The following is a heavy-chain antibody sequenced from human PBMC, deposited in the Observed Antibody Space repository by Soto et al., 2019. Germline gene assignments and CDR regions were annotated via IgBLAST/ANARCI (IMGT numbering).Heavy chain of an antibody. CDR1: GGSISTGGYY. Sequence: QVQLQESGPGLVKSSQTLSLTCTVSGGSISTGGYYWSWIRQRPGRGLEWIGYIYHSGMTFSNPSLQSRVAISIGTSQNQFSLKLSSVTAADTAVYYCATVRWELHDAFDIWGHGTMVSVSS. CDR2: IYHSGMT. J-gene: IGHJ3*02. D-gene: IGHD1-26*01. CDR3: ATVRWELHDAFDI. V-gene: IGHV4-31*03.